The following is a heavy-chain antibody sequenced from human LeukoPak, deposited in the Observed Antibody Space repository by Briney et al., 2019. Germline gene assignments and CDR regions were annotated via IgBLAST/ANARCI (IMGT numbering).Heavy chain of an antibody. J-gene: IGHJ4*02. CDR1: GGTFSSYA. V-gene: IGHV1-69*06. D-gene: IGHD3-22*01. Sequence: ASEKVSCKASGGTFSSYAISWVRQAPGQGLEWMGGIIPIFGTANYAQKFQGRVTITADKSTSTAYMELSSLRSEDTAVYYCARDRDSSGYWDYWGQGTLVTVSS. CDR2: IIPIFGTA. CDR3: ARDRDSSGYWDY.